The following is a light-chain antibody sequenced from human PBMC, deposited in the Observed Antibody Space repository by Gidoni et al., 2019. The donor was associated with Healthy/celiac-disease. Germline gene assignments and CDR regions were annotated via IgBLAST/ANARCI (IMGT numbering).Light chain of an antibody. CDR1: QRGSSY. CDR3: QQRSNWPPRYT. CDR2: DAS. V-gene: IGKV3-11*01. J-gene: IGKJ2*01. Sequence: EIVLTQSPATLSLSPGERATLSCRASQRGSSYLAWYQHKPGQAPRLLIYDASIRATGIPARFSGSGFGTDFTLTISSLEPEDFAVYYCQQRSNWPPRYTFGQGTKLEIK.